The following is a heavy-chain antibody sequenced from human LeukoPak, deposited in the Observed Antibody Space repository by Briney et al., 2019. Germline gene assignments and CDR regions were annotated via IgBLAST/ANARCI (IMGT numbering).Heavy chain of an antibody. D-gene: IGHD5-18*01. CDR1: GYTFTNYA. CDR2: INGGNGYT. Sequence: ASVKVSCKASGYTFTNYALHWVRRAPGQGLECMGWINGGNGYTRHLQKFQDRVTITQDTSANTAYLELSGLRSEDTAVYYCARVGIAMDPYYFDYWGQGTLVTVSS. CDR3: ARVGIAMDPYYFDY. J-gene: IGHJ4*02. V-gene: IGHV1-3*01.